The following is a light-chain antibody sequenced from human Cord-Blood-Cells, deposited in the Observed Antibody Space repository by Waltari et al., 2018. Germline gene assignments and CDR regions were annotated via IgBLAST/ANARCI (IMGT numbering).Light chain of an antibody. CDR1: QSISSY. CDR3: QQSYSTPPWT. Sequence: DIQMTQSPSSLSASVGDRVTITCRASQSISSYLNWCQQKPGKAPKLLIYAASSLQSGVQSRFSGSGSGTDFTLTISSLQPEDFATYYCQQSYSTPPWTFGHGTKVEIK. V-gene: IGKV1-39*01. J-gene: IGKJ1*01. CDR2: AAS.